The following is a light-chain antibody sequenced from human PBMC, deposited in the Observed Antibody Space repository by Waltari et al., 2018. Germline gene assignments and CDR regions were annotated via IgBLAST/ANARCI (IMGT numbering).Light chain of an antibody. V-gene: IGLV2-23*02. CDR3: CSFAGYGIYV. CDR2: EIS. CDR1: NSNVDILHL. Sequence: QSALTQPASVSGPPGRSITISCIAVNSNVDILHLVSWYQHHPDRNPRLLIYEISQRPSGISNRFSGSKSGNTASLTISGLQPEDEADYFCCSFAGYGIYVFGSGTQVSVL. J-gene: IGLJ1*01.